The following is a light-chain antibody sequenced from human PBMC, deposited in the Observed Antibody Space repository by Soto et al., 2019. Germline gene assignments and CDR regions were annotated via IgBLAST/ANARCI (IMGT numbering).Light chain of an antibody. CDR2: AAS. CDR3: PQYGNSLWT. J-gene: IGKJ1*01. Sequence: EIVLTQSPGTLSVSPGERTTLSCGASQSVSSNYLAWYQQKPGQAPRLLIYAASSRATGIPDRFSGSGSGTDFTLTISRVEPEDFAVYYCPQYGNSLWTFGQGTKGDIK. V-gene: IGKV3-20*01. CDR1: QSVSSNY.